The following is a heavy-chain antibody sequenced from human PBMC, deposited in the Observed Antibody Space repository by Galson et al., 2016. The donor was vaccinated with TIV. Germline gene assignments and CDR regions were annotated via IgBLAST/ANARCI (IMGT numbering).Heavy chain of an antibody. Sequence: SVKVSCKASGGTFSSFVVTWVRQAPGQGLEWMGGIIPLFGEAHYAQKFQGRVTISADESTSTVYMELRSLRSGDTAVYYCAKCRNTAMDTYDYYSGLDVWGQGTTVTVSS. J-gene: IGHJ6*02. CDR2: IIPLFGEA. V-gene: IGHV1-69*13. CDR3: AKCRNTAMDTYDYYSGLDV. D-gene: IGHD5-18*01. CDR1: GGTFSSFV.